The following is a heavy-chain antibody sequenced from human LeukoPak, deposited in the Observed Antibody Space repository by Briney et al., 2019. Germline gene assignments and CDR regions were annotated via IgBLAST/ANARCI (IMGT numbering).Heavy chain of an antibody. V-gene: IGHV1-8*03. J-gene: IGHJ5*02. D-gene: IGHD3-3*01. CDR2: MNPNSGNT. Sequence: ASVKVSCKASGYTFTSYDINWVRQATGQGLEWMGWMNPNSGNTGYAQKFQGRVTITRNTSISTAYMELSSLRSEDTAVYYCAISLYDFWGGYHGENWFDPWGQGTLVTVSS. CDR1: GYTFTSYD. CDR3: AISLYDFWGGYHGENWFDP.